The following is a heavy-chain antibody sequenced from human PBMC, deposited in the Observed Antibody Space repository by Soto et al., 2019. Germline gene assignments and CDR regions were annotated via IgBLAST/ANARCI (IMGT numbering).Heavy chain of an antibody. J-gene: IGHJ6*02. CDR2: INHSGST. D-gene: IGHD1-7*01. V-gene: IGHV4-34*01. CDR3: ARGINYRTYGMDV. CDR1: GGSFSGYY. Sequence: QVQLQQWGAGLLKPSETLSLTCAVYGGSFSGYYWSWIRQPPGKGLERIGEINHSGSTNSKPSLTSRVTISVDTSKHQLSLKPSSVTAADTVVYYCARGINYRTYGMDVWGQGPTVTVSS.